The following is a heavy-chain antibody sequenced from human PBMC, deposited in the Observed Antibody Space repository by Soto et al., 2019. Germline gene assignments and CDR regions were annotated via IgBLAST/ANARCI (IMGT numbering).Heavy chain of an antibody. D-gene: IGHD1-26*01. CDR2: ISGSGDNT. CDR1: GFTFNTYA. J-gene: IGHJ4*02. Sequence: EVHLLESGGGLVQPERSLRLSCVASGFTFNTYAMSWVRQAPGKGLEWVCSISGSGDNTKYADSVKGRFAISRDNSQKPVYIQMKSPKTEETAVYYFAEMGWVGPAKAEGGEFWGQGTPVNVSS. V-gene: IGHV3-23*01. CDR3: AEMGWVGPAKAEGGEF.